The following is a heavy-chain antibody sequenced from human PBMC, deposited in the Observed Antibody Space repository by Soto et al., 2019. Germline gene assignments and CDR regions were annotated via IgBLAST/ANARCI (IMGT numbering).Heavy chain of an antibody. V-gene: IGHV1-8*01. J-gene: IGHJ5*02. CDR3: ARGQRKRNYNGCDP. Sequence: GSAVKASCKASGYTFTSYDINWVRHATGQGLEWMGWMNPNSGNTGYAQKFQGRVTMTRNTSISTAYMDMSSLRSEDTDVYYCARGQRKRNYNGCDPRGQGSLGTVAS. CDR2: MNPNSGNT. D-gene: IGHD1-7*01. CDR1: GYTFTSYD.